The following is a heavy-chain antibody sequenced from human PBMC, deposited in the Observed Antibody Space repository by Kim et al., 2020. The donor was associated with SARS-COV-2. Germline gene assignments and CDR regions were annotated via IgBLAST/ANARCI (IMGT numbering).Heavy chain of an antibody. Sequence: GSLRLSCAASGFTFSRYWMSWVRQAPGKGLEWVANIKEDGSAKYYVDSVKGRFAISRDNARNSLYLQVNRLRAEDTAIYYCARDFDIWGQGTVVTVSS. J-gene: IGHJ3*02. CDR2: IKEDGSAK. V-gene: IGHV3-7*01. CDR3: ARDFDI. CDR1: GFTFSRYW.